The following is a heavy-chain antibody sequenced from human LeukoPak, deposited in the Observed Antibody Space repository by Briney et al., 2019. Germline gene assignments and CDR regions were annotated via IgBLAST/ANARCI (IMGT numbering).Heavy chain of an antibody. CDR2: IIPIFGTA. D-gene: IGHD2-21*02. CDR1: GGTFSSYA. Sequence: SVKVSCKASGGTFSSYAISWVRQAPGQGLEWMGRIIPIFGTANYAQKFQGRVTITTDESTSTAYMELSSLRSEDTAVYYCARSAVHGRLLFDKVRYNWFDPWGQGTLVTVSS. J-gene: IGHJ5*02. V-gene: IGHV1-69*05. CDR3: ARSAVHGRLLFDKVRYNWFDP.